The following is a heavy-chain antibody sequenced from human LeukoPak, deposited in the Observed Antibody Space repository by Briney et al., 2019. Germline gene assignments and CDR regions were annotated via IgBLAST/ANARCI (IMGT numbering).Heavy chain of an antibody. Sequence: GGSLRLSCVGSELTFSTYPMSWVRQAPGKGLEWVSVIYSGGSTYYADSVKGRFTISRDNSKNTLHLQMNSLRAEDTAVYYCAGGSGYSYVSPFDYWGQGNLVTVSS. D-gene: IGHD5-18*01. CDR3: AGGSGYSYVSPFDY. CDR2: IYSGGST. CDR1: ELTFSTYP. V-gene: IGHV3-66*01. J-gene: IGHJ4*02.